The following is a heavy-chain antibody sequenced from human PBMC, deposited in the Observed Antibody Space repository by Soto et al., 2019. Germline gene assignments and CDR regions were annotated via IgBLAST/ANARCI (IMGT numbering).Heavy chain of an antibody. V-gene: IGHV1-18*04. D-gene: IGHD2-15*01. CDR1: CYTFTSYG. CDR3: ARTMVAATAYDY. CDR2: ISAYNGNT. J-gene: IGHJ4*02. Sequence: ASVKVSCKASCYTFTSYGISWVRQAPGQGLEWMGWISAYNGNTNYAQKLQGRVTMTTDTSTSTAYMELRSLRSDDTAVYYCARTMVAATAYDYWGQGTLVTVSS.